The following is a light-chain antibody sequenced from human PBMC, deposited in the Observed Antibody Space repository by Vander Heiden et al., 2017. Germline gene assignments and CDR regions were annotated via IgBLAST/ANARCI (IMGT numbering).Light chain of an antibody. Sequence: LLLQSPCTLSLSPGEGATLSCRASQSVSSNYLAWYQHRPGQAPRLLIYGASSSDSGIPDRFSGSGSGTDFTLTISRLEPEDFAVYYCQQYSSSTITFGQGTRLEMK. CDR2: GAS. CDR1: QSVSSNY. CDR3: QQYSSSTIT. V-gene: IGKV3-20*01. J-gene: IGKJ5*01.